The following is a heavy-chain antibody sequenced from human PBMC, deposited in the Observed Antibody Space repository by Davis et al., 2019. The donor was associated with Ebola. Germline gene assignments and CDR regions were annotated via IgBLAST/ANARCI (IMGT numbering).Heavy chain of an antibody. Sequence: PGGSLRLSCAASGFTFDAYAMHWVRQAPGKGLEWVSGISWNSGSRGYGDSVKGRFTISRDNAKNSLYLQMNSLRAEDTALYYCTKAPFLEGAFDIWGQGTMVTVSS. CDR3: TKAPFLEGAFDI. V-gene: IGHV3-9*01. CDR1: GFTFDAYA. CDR2: ISWNSGSR. J-gene: IGHJ3*02.